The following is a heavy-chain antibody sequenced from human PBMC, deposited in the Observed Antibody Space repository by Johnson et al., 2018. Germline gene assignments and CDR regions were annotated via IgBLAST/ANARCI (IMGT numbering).Heavy chain of an antibody. V-gene: IGHV3-7*01. CDR3: ATSNGGNSVYYYMDV. CDR1: GFTFSRYW. D-gene: IGHD4-23*01. CDR2: IKQDGSEK. Sequence: VQLVESGGGLVQPGGSLRLSCAASGFTFSRYWMSWVRQAPGKGLEWVATIKQDGSEKYFVDSVKGRVTISRDKAKKSLDLQMNSLRADDTAVDYCATSNGGNSVYYYMDVWGKGTTVTVSS. J-gene: IGHJ6*03.